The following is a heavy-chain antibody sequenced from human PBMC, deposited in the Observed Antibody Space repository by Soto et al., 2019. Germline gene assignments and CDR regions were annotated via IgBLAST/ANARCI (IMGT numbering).Heavy chain of an antibody. Sequence: SETLSLTCTVSGGSISSYYWSWIRQPPGKGLEWIGYIYYSGSTNYNPSLKSRATISVDTSKNQFSLKLSSVTAADTAVYYCARDDSGSYGMDVWGQGTTVTVSS. D-gene: IGHD1-26*01. V-gene: IGHV4-59*01. CDR3: ARDDSGSYGMDV. CDR2: IYYSGST. J-gene: IGHJ6*02. CDR1: GGSISSYY.